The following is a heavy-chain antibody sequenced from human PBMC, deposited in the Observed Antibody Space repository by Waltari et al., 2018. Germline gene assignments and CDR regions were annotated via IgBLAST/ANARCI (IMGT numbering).Heavy chain of an antibody. J-gene: IGHJ3*02. CDR2: IYTSGST. D-gene: IGHD6-13*01. V-gene: IGHV4-61*02. CDR3: ARAYSSSWYGSAFDI. Sequence: QVQLQESGPGLVKPSQTLSLTCTVSGGSISSGSYYWSWIRPPAGKGLEWIGRIYTSGSTNYNPSLKSRVTISVDTSKNQFSLKLSSVTAADTAVYYCARAYSSSWYGSAFDIWGQGTMVTVSS. CDR1: GGSISSGSYY.